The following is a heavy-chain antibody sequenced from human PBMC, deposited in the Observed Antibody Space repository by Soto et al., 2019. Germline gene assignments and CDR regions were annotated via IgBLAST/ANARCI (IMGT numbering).Heavy chain of an antibody. CDR1: GEPFTDHF. D-gene: IGHD2-8*01. V-gene: IGHV4-34*02. CDR2: INHGGRT. Sequence: QVQLQQWGAGLLKPSETLSLTCAVSGEPFTDHFCTWIRQAPGKGLEWIGEINHGGRTYFNPSLKSRVTLSVDTSKNQFSLVLVSLTAADTGVYYCARGRVTNYDYSGADVWGPGTTVTVSS. J-gene: IGHJ6*02. CDR3: ARGRVTNYDYSGADV.